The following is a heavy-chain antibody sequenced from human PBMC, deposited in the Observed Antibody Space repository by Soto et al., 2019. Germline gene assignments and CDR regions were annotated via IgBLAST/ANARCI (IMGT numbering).Heavy chain of an antibody. CDR3: TKPYDMVTNYVNYYYYYGMDV. J-gene: IGHJ6*02. CDR1: GLTFSRYG. CDR2: ISANGDST. V-gene: IGHV3-23*01. Sequence: GGSLRLSCAASGLTFSRYGMSWVRQAPGKGLEWVSSISANGDSTYYADSVKGRFTISRDNSKNTVYLQMSSLRVEDTAVYYCTKPYDMVTNYVNYYYYYGMDVWGQGTTVTVSS. D-gene: IGHD2-21*02.